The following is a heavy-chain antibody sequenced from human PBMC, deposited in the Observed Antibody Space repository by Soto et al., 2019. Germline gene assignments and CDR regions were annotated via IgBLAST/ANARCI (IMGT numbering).Heavy chain of an antibody. CDR1: GFTFSDHY. D-gene: IGHD3-9*01. CDR2: ISSKAFGWTT. Sequence: GGSLRLSCAASGFTFSDHYMDWVRQAPGKGLQWVGFISSKAFGWTTEYAASVKDRFIISRDESKSIAYLQMNSLKTEDTAVYYCTREYYDIVTGYYSFDYWGQGTLVTVS. J-gene: IGHJ4*02. CDR3: TREYYDIVTGYYSFDY. V-gene: IGHV3-49*04.